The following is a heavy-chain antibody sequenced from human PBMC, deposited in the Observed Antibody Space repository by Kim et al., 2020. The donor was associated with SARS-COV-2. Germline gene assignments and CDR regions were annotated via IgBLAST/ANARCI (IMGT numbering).Heavy chain of an antibody. CDR1: GFTFSSYA. CDR3: AKERSRSLYLNLVTANPFDY. V-gene: IGHV3-23*01. Sequence: GGSLRLSCAASGFTFSSYAMSWVRQAPGKGLEWVSAISGSGGSTYYADSVKGRFTISRDNSKNTLYLQMNSVRAEDTAVYYCAKERSRSLYLNLVTANPFDYWGQGTLVTVSS. J-gene: IGHJ4*02. D-gene: IGHD2-21*02. CDR2: ISGSGGST.